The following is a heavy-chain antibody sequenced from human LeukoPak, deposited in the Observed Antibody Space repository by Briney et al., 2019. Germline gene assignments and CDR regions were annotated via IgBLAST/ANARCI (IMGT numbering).Heavy chain of an antibody. Sequence: GGSLRLSCAASGFSFSNHGMHWVRQAPGKGLEWVAVIWYDGSNKYYADSVKGRFTISRDNSKNTVYLQMNSLRAEDTAVYYCAREAMGTIPYFDYWGQGTLVTVSS. CDR3: AREAMGTIPYFDY. V-gene: IGHV3-33*01. D-gene: IGHD5-24*01. CDR1: GFSFSNHG. CDR2: IWYDGSNK. J-gene: IGHJ4*02.